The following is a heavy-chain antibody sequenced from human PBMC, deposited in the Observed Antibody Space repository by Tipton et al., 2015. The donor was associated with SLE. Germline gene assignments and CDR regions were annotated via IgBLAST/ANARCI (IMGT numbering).Heavy chain of an antibody. Sequence: TLSPTCTVSGDSISSSSYYWGGIRQPPGKGLEWIGSIYYSGSTYYNPSLKSRVTISVDTSKNQFSLKLSSVTAADTAVYYCARDGGSYHDAFDIWGQGTMVTVSS. CDR3: ARDGGSYHDAFDI. V-gene: IGHV4-39*07. CDR1: GDSISSSSYY. D-gene: IGHD1-26*01. CDR2: IYYSGST. J-gene: IGHJ3*02.